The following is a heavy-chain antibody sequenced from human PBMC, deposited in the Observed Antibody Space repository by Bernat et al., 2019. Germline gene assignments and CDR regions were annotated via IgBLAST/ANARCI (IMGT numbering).Heavy chain of an antibody. V-gene: IGHV4-34*01. J-gene: IGHJ4*02. CDR2: INHSGGT. CDR1: GGSFSGYY. D-gene: IGHD3-22*01. Sequence: QVQLQQWGAGLLKPSETLSLTCAVYGGSFSGYYWSWIRQPPGKGLEWIGEINHSGGTNYNPSLKSRVTISVDTSKNQFSLKLSSVTAADTAVYYCARVKHYYDSSGYYTPNSFFDYWGQGTLVTVSS. CDR3: ARVKHYYDSSGYYTPNSFFDY.